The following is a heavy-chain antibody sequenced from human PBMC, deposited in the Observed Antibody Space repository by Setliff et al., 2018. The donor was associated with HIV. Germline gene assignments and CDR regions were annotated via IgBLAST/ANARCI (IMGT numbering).Heavy chain of an antibody. Sequence: PGGSLRLSCAASGFTFDDYAMHWVRQVPGKGLEWVSFISWDGTTTFYADSVKGRFTISRDNSEHSLYLQMNSLRAEDSALYYCANASTKWAVGSVAGYFDYWGQGALVTV. J-gene: IGHJ4*02. V-gene: IGHV3-43D*03. D-gene: IGHD1-26*01. CDR2: ISWDGTTT. CDR3: ANASTKWAVGSVAGYFDY. CDR1: GFTFDDYA.